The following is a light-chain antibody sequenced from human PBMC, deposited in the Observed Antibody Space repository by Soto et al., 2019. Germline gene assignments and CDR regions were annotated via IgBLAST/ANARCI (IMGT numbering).Light chain of an antibody. CDR3: QQYDTWPRT. Sequence: EIVMTQSPATLSVSPGERATLSCRASQSVSNNLVWYQQKPGQPPRLLIYGASTRATGFPARFSGSGSGTEFTLTISSLQSEDFAVYYCQQYDTWPRTFGQGTKVEIK. CDR1: QSVSNN. J-gene: IGKJ1*01. CDR2: GAS. V-gene: IGKV3-15*01.